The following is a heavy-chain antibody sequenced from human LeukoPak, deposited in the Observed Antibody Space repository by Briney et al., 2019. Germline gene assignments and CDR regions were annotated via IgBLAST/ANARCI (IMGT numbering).Heavy chain of an antibody. J-gene: IGHJ6*02. D-gene: IGHD4-23*01. Sequence: PGESLKISCKGSGYSFTSYWIGWVRQMPGKGLEWMGIIYPGDSDTRYSPSFQGQVTISADKSISTAYLQWSSLKASDTAVYYCARTDYGGNTYYYYYGMDVWGQGTTVTVSS. CDR2: IYPGDSDT. CDR3: ARTDYGGNTYYYYYGMDV. CDR1: GYSFTSYW. V-gene: IGHV5-51*03.